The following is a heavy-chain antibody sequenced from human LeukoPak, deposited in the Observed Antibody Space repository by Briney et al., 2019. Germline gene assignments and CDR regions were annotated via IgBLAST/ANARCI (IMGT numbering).Heavy chain of an antibody. CDR3: AKESSSWFHYFDY. CDR2: IFSGDNT. J-gene: IGHJ4*02. Sequence: PGGSLRLSCAASGFAVSTNYMSWVRQAPGKGLEWVSVIFSGDNTYYSDSVKGRFTISRDNSKNTLYLQMNSLRAEDTAVYYCAKESSSWFHYFDYWGQGTLVTVSS. D-gene: IGHD6-13*01. CDR1: GFAVSTNY. V-gene: IGHV3-53*01.